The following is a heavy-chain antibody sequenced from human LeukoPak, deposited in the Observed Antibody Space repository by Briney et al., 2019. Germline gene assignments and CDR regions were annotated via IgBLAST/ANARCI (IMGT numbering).Heavy chain of an antibody. CDR1: GFTFSSYS. CDR2: ISSGSTYM. J-gene: IGHJ3*02. D-gene: IGHD6-6*01. Sequence: PGGSLRLSCATSGFTFSSYSMNWVRQAPGKGLEWVSSISSGSTYMYYADSVKGRFTISRDNAQNLVYLQMNSLRAEDTAVYYCGRIGGRSKAAKGDAFDIWGQETMVTVSS. CDR3: GRIGGRSKAAKGDAFDI. V-gene: IGHV3-21*06.